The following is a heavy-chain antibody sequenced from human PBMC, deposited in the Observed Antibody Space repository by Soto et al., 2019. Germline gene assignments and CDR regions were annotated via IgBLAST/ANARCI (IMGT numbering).Heavy chain of an antibody. CDR2: IYYSGST. Sequence: SETLSLTCTVSGGSISSGGYYWSWIRQHPGKGLEWIGYIYYSGSTYYNPSLKSRVTISVDTSKNQFSLKLSSVTAADTAVYYCARDRGVRMDYYYGMDVWGQGTTVTVSS. D-gene: IGHD1-1*01. CDR3: ARDRGVRMDYYYGMDV. J-gene: IGHJ6*02. V-gene: IGHV4-31*03. CDR1: GGSISSGGYY.